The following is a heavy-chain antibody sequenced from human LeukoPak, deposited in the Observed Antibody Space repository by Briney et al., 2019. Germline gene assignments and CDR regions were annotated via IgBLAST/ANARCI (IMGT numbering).Heavy chain of an antibody. D-gene: IGHD1-1*01. J-gene: IGHJ4*02. V-gene: IGHV4-34*01. CDR2: INHSGST. Sequence: SENLSLTCAVYGGSFSGYYWSWIRQPPGKGLEWIGEINHSGSTNYNPSLKRRVTISVDTSKNQFSLKLSSVTAADTAVYYCARGGRLGNEGVDYWGQGTLVTVSS. CDR1: GGSFSGYY. CDR3: ARGGRLGNEGVDY.